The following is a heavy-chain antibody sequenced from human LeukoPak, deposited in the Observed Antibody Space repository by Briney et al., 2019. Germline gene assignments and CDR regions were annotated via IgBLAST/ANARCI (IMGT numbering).Heavy chain of an antibody. D-gene: IGHD3-22*01. CDR2: IIPILGIA. Sequence: SVKVSCKASGGTFSSYAISWVRQAPGQGLEWMGRIIPILGIANYAQKFQGRVTITTDKSTSTAYMELSSLKSEDTAVYFCARADYDTGASTRKQIDYWGQGTLVTVSS. CDR3: ARADYDTGASTRKQIDY. J-gene: IGHJ4*02. V-gene: IGHV1-69*04. CDR1: GGTFSSYA.